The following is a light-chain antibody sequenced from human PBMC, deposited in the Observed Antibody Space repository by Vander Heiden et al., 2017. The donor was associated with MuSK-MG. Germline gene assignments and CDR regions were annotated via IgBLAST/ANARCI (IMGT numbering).Light chain of an antibody. Sequence: QSVLTQPPSASGTPGQRVTISCSGSSSNIGSNTVNWYHQLPGTTPNLLFYRNNRRHSGVPDRFSGSKSGTTATVATSGLQAEEEADYYCAAWDDSRNGYVFGTGTKVTVL. CDR3: AAWDDSRNGYV. CDR1: SSNIGSNT. V-gene: IGLV1-44*01. J-gene: IGLJ1*01. CDR2: RNN.